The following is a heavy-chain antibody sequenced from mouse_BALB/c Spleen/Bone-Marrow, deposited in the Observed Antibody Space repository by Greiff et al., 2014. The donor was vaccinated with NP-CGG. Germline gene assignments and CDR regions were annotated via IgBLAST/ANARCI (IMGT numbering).Heavy chain of an antibody. D-gene: IGHD3-3*01. CDR1: GYAFTNYL. V-gene: IGHV1-54*01. J-gene: IGHJ2*01. CDR3: ARRDGSYFDY. CDR2: INPGSGGT. Sequence: QVQLKESGAELVGPGTSVKVSCKASGYAFTNYLIEGVKQRPGQGLEWIGMINPGSGGTNYNEKFKGKATLTADKSSSTAYMQLSSLTSDDSAVYFCARRDGSYFDYWGQGTTLTVSS.